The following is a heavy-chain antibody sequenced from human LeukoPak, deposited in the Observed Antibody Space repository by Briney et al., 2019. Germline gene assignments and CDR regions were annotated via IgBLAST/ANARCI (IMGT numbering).Heavy chain of an antibody. V-gene: IGHV3-33*01. CDR3: ARKGGGGDLSSSSEY. J-gene: IGHJ4*02. Sequence: GGSLRLSCAASGFTFSSYGMHWVRQAPGKGLEWVAVIWYDGSNKYYADSVKGRFTISRDNSKNTLYLQMNSLRAEDTAVYYCARKGGGGDLSSSSEYWGQGTLVTVSS. CDR2: IWYDGSNK. CDR1: GFTFSSYG. D-gene: IGHD6-6*01.